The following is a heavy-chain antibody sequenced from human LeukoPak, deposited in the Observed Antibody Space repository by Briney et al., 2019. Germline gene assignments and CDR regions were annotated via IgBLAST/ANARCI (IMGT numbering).Heavy chain of an antibody. J-gene: IGHJ3*02. Sequence: PGGSLRLSCAASGFTFSSYSMNWVRQAPGKGLEWVSSISSIVTYVYYADSVKGRFTISRDNAKNSLSLQMNSLRADDAAVYYCARASSKQLAGYLPDGFDIWGQGTMVTVSS. CDR2: ISSIVTYV. D-gene: IGHD3-9*01. CDR3: ARASSKQLAGYLPDGFDI. V-gene: IGHV3-21*01. CDR1: GFTFSSYS.